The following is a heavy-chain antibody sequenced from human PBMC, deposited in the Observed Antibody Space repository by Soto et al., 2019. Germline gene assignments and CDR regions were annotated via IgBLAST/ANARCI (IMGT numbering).Heavy chain of an antibody. Sequence: EVQLVESGGGLVQPGGSLKLSCAASGFTFSGSAMHWVRQASGKGLEWVVRIRSKANSYATAYAASVKGRFTISRDDSKNTAYLQMNSLKTEDTAVYYCTRSVPLYGMDVWGQGTTVTVSS. CDR1: GFTFSGSA. J-gene: IGHJ6*02. V-gene: IGHV3-73*01. CDR2: IRSKANSYAT. CDR3: TRSVPLYGMDV.